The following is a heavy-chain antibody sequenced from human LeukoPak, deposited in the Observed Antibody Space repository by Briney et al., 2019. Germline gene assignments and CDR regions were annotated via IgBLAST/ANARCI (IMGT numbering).Heavy chain of an antibody. Sequence: GGSLRLSCAAPGFMFHDYAIHWVRQAPGKGLEWVSSISSSNSYIYNADSVKGRFTISRANAKNSLYLKMNSLRAEDTAVYYCARDQGLLVVAGRFGYWGQGTLVTVSS. V-gene: IGHV3-21*01. D-gene: IGHD6-19*01. CDR1: GFMFHDYA. J-gene: IGHJ4*02. CDR2: ISSSNSYI. CDR3: ARDQGLLVVAGRFGY.